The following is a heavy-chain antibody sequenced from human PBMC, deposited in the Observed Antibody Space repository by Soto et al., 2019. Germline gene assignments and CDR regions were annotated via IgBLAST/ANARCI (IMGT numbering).Heavy chain of an antibody. J-gene: IGHJ6*02. Sequence: QVQLVQSGAEVKKPGASVKVSCKASGYTFSIFGINWVRQAPGQGLEWMGWISAYSGNTNYAQRFQGRVTMTTDTSTTTAYMELTSMRSDDTDVYYCERHLDNYGIDVWGQGTTVTVSS. CDR1: GYTFSIFG. V-gene: IGHV1-18*01. CDR2: ISAYSGNT. CDR3: ERHLDNYGIDV.